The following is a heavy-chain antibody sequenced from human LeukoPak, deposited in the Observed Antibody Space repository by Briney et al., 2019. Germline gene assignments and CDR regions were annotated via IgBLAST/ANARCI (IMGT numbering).Heavy chain of an antibody. CDR3: ARLIKTSSIAAAGDGWFDP. V-gene: IGHV4-38-2*01. CDR1: GYSISSGYY. J-gene: IGHJ5*02. CDR2: IYHSGST. D-gene: IGHD6-13*01. Sequence: PSETLSLTCAVSGYSISSGYYWVWIRQPPGKGLEWIGSIYHSGSTYYNPSLKSRVTISVDTSKNQFSLKLSSVTAADTAVYHCARLIKTSSIAAAGDGWFDPWGQGTLVTVSS.